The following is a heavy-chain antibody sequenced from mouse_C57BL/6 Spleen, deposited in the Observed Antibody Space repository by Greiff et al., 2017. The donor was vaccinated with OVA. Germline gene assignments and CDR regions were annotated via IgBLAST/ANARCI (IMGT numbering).Heavy chain of an antibody. CDR3: ARSYDGYHGFAY. Sequence: DVQLQESGPGMVKPSQSLSLTCTVTGYSITSGYDWHWIRHFPGNKLEWMGYISYSGSTNYNPSLKSRISITHDTSKNHFFLKLNSVTTEDTATYYCARSYDGYHGFAYWGQGTLVTVSA. CDR2: ISYSGST. J-gene: IGHJ3*01. D-gene: IGHD2-3*01. CDR1: GYSITSGYD. V-gene: IGHV3-1*01.